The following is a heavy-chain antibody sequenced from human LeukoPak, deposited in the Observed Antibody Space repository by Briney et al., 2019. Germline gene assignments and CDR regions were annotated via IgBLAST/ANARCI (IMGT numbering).Heavy chain of an antibody. D-gene: IGHD3-9*01. V-gene: IGHV1-18*01. CDR2: ISAYNGNT. Sequence: ASVKVSCKASGYTFTSYGISWVRQAPGQGLEWMGWISAYNGNTNYAQKLQGRVTMTTDTSTSTAYMELRSLRSDDTAVYYCARESGRLRYFDWLSINYDAFDIWGQGTMVTVSS. J-gene: IGHJ3*02. CDR1: GYTFTSYG. CDR3: ARESGRLRYFDWLSINYDAFDI.